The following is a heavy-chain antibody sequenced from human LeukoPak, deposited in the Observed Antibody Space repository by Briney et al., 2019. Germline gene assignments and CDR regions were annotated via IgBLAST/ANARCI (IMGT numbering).Heavy chain of an antibody. CDR1: GGSIASYF. CDR3: ARGGNCSGGSCYSDRGWFDP. V-gene: IGHV4-4*07. Sequence: SETLSLTCTVSGGSIASYFWSWIRQPAGKELEWIGRIFSSGSTNYNPSLKSRVTMSVDTSKNQFSLKLSSVPAADTAVYYCARGGNCSGGSCYSDRGWFDPWGQGTLVTVSS. D-gene: IGHD2-15*01. CDR2: IFSSGST. J-gene: IGHJ5*02.